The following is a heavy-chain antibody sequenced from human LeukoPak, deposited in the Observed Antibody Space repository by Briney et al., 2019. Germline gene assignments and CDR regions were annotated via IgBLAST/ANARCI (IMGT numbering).Heavy chain of an antibody. CDR1: GGSIRSYD. V-gene: IGHV4-59*01. D-gene: IGHD1-14*01. CDR2: ISYTGST. Sequence: PSETLSLTCIVSGGSIRSYDWSWIRQPPGKGLEWIGYISYTGSTSFNPSLKSRATMSGDTPKNQFSLRLSSVTAADTAVYYCVRVGGSPLGALDVWGQGTMVTVSS. CDR3: VRVGGSPLGALDV. J-gene: IGHJ3*01.